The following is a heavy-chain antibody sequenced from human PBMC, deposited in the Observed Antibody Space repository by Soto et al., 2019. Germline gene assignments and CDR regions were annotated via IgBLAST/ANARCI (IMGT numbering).Heavy chain of an antibody. Sequence: PGESLKISCKGSGYSFTSYWISWVRQMPGKGLEWMGRIDPSDSYTNYSPSFQGHVTISADKSISTAYLQWSSLKASDTAMYYCARSSYPAKSLELLFDYWGQGTLVTVSS. D-gene: IGHD3-10*01. J-gene: IGHJ4*02. CDR3: ARSSYPAKSLELLFDY. V-gene: IGHV5-10-1*01. CDR1: GYSFTSYW. CDR2: IDPSDSYT.